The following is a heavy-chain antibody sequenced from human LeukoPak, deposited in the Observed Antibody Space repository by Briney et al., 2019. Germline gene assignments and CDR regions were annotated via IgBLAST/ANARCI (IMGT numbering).Heavy chain of an antibody. CDR2: IQYDGRNK. CDR1: GFTFSSYG. V-gene: IGHV3-30*02. D-gene: IGHD2-15*01. CDR3: AKDHGVVVVVAAQPDY. J-gene: IGHJ4*02. Sequence: PGGSLKLSCAASGFTFSSYGMQWVRRAPGKGLEWVAFIQYDGRNKYYADSVKGRFTISRDNSKNTMSLQMNSLRAEDTAVYYCAKDHGVVVVVAAQPDYWGQGTLVTVSS.